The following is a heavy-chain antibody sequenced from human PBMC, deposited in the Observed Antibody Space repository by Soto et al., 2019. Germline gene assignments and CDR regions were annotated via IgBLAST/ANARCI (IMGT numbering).Heavy chain of an antibody. Sequence: ASVKVSCKASGYTFTSYGISWVRQAPGQGLEWMGWISAYNGNTNYAQKLQGRVTMTTDTSTSTAYMELRSLRSDDTAVYYCARDRVDILTGYLGYWGQGTLVTVSS. V-gene: IGHV1-18*04. J-gene: IGHJ4*02. D-gene: IGHD3-9*01. CDR2: ISAYNGNT. CDR3: ARDRVDILTGYLGY. CDR1: GYTFTSYG.